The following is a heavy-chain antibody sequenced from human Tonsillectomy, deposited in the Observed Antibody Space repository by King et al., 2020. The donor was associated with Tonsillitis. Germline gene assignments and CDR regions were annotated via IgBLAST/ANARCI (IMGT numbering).Heavy chain of an antibody. V-gene: IGHV3-21*01. CDR2: ISSTGRYI. D-gene: IGHD3-22*01. CDR1: GFTFSNFD. J-gene: IGHJ3*02. CDR3: AKDKGAEYYDSGRGACDM. Sequence: VQLQESGGGLVKPGGSLTLSCATSGFTFSNFDMIWVRQAPGKGLEWVSSISSTGRYIYYADSVKGRFTISRDKAGNSMFLRMNSLRVEDTAVYYCAKDKGAEYYDSGRGACDMWGKGTTVTVSS.